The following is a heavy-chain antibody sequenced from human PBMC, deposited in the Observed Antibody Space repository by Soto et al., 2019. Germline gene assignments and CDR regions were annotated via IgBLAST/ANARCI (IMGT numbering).Heavy chain of an antibody. J-gene: IGHJ6*02. CDR3: ARDPGIAAAGPQGYYYGMDV. V-gene: IGHV1-69*04. D-gene: IGHD6-13*01. CDR1: GYTFTGYY. Sequence: SVKVSCKASGYTFTGYYMHWVRQAPGQGLEWMGRIIPILGIANYAQKFQGRVTITADKSTSTAYMELSSLRSEDTAVYYCARDPGIAAAGPQGYYYGMDVWGQGTTVTVSS. CDR2: IIPILGIA.